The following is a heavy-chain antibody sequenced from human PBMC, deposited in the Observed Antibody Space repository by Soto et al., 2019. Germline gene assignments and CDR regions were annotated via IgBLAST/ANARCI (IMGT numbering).Heavy chain of an antibody. D-gene: IGHD4-4*01. Sequence: QVQLQESGPGLVKPSETLSLTCSVSGGSISSYYWSWIRQPPGKGLEWIGYIYYTGSTNYNPSLKCRVTISVDTSKNQFSLQLSSVTAEDTAVYYCAHFNYYFDLWGRGTLVTVSS. J-gene: IGHJ2*01. CDR1: GGSISSYY. CDR3: AHFNYYFDL. V-gene: IGHV4-59*03. CDR2: IYYTGST.